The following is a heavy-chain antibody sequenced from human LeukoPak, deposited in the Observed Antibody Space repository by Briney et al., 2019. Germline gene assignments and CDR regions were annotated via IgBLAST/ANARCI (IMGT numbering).Heavy chain of an antibody. CDR3: ARGPVPAAYLFDY. V-gene: IGHV3-7*01. CDR1: GFTFSSYG. Sequence: GGSLRLSCAASGFTFSSYGMSWVRQAPGKGLEWVANIKQDGSEKYYVDSVKGRFTISRDNAKNSLYLQMNSLRAEDTAVYYCARGPVPAAYLFDYWGQGTLVTVSS. J-gene: IGHJ4*02. D-gene: IGHD2-2*01. CDR2: IKQDGSEK.